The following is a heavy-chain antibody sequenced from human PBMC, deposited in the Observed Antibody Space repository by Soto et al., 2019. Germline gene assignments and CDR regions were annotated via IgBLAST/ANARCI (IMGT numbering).Heavy chain of an antibody. D-gene: IGHD4-4*01. CDR2: INSGGGST. CDR3: ARDLAGLTTVLYFYGMDV. CDR1: GYTFTNNY. J-gene: IGHJ6*02. V-gene: IGHV1-46*01. Sequence: ASVKVSCKASGYTFTNNYIYWVRQAPGQGLEWMGIINSGGGSTSYAQKFQGRVTMTRDTSTSTVSMELSSLRSEDAAVYYCARDLAGLTTVLYFYGMDVWGQGTTVTVSS.